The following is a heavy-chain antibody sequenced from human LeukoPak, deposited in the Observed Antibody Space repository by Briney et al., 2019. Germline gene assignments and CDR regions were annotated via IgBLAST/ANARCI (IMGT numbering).Heavy chain of an antibody. J-gene: IGHJ4*02. Sequence: GGSLRLSCAASGFTFSDYSMNWVRQAPGKGLEWVSGINGGGGSTYYADSVKGRFTISRDNSKNTLYLQMSSLRAEDTAVYYCAKVSGYTSGWYVGFDCWGQGSLVTVSS. CDR1: GFTFSDYS. CDR2: INGGGGST. CDR3: AKVSGYTSGWYVGFDC. D-gene: IGHD6-19*01. V-gene: IGHV3-23*01.